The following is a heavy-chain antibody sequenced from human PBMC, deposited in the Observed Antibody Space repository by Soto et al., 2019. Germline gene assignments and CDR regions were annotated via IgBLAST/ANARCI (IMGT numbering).Heavy chain of an antibody. V-gene: IGHV4-30-4*01. Sequence: QVQLQESGPGLVKPSQTLSLTCTVSGGSISSGDYYWSWIRQPPGKGLEWIGYIYYSGSTYYNPSLKSRVTISVDTSKNQFSLKLSSVTAADTAVYYCARDLGPGAYYYDSSGSHWGQGTLVTVSS. CDR1: GGSISSGDYY. CDR2: IYYSGST. D-gene: IGHD3-22*01. CDR3: ARDLGPGAYYYDSSGSH. J-gene: IGHJ4*02.